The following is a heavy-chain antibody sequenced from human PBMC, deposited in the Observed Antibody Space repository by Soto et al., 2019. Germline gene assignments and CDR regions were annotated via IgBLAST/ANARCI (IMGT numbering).Heavy chain of an antibody. J-gene: IGHJ5*02. V-gene: IGHV4-4*02. CDR2: IYHSGST. D-gene: IGHD2-8*01. CDR1: GDSISSVNW. CDR3: ATFSGFFTISPFDA. Sequence: QVHLQESGPGLVKPSETLSLTCGVSGDSISSVNWWSWVRQSPGKGLEWIGEIYHSGSTNYHPSLKSRVSLSIHKSKNQFALQLTSVTAADTAVYYCATFSGFFTISPFDAWGQGILVIVSS.